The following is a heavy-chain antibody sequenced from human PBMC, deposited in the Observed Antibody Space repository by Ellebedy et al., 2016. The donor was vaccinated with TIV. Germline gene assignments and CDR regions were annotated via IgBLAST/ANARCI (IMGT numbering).Heavy chain of an antibody. V-gene: IGHV3-30-3*02. CDR1: GFTFSSYA. CDR3: AKTFTRGYYYYYMDV. Sequence: GGSLRLXXAASGFTFSSYAMHWVRQAPGKGLEWVAVISYDGSNKYYADSVKGRFTISRDNSKNTLYLQMNSLRAEDTAVYYCAKTFTRGYYYYYMDVWGMGTTVTVSS. CDR2: ISYDGSNK. J-gene: IGHJ6*03. D-gene: IGHD3-10*01.